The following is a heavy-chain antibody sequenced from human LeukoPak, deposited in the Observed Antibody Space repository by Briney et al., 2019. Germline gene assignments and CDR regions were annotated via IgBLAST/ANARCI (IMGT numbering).Heavy chain of an antibody. D-gene: IGHD3-22*01. CDR2: IKQDGSEK. J-gene: IGHJ3*02. Sequence: GGSLRLSCAASGFTFSSYWMSWVRQAPGKGLEWVANIKQDGSEKYYVDSVKGRFTISRDNAKNSLYLQMNSLRAEDTAVYYCARGGVSHYYDSSGYYPPDAFDIWGQGTMVTVSS. CDR3: ARGGVSHYYDSSGYYPPDAFDI. V-gene: IGHV3-7*01. CDR1: GFTFSSYW.